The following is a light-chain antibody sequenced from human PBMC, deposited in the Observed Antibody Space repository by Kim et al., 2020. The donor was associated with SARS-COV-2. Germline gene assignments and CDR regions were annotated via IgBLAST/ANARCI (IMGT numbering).Light chain of an antibody. V-gene: IGLV3-19*01. CDR1: SLRSYY. CDR2: GKN. CDR3: NSRDSSGNHVV. Sequence: ALGQTGTITCQRDSLRSYYASWYQQKPGEAPVIVIYGKNNRPPGIPDRFSGSSSGNTASLTITGAQAEEEADYYCNSRDSSGNHVVFGGGTQLTVL. J-gene: IGLJ2*01.